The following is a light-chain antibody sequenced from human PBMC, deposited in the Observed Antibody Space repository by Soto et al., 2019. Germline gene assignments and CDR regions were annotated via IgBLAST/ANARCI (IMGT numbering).Light chain of an antibody. CDR3: QQSYSSPWT. CDR2: SVS. Sequence: DIKMTQSPSSLSASVGDRITITCRASQNIGAYLNWYQHKPGRAPRFLIYSVSTLQSWVPSRFNGSGSGTDFTLTISSLQPEDFASYYCQQSYSSPWTFGQGAKVDIK. CDR1: QNIGAY. J-gene: IGKJ1*01. V-gene: IGKV1-39*01.